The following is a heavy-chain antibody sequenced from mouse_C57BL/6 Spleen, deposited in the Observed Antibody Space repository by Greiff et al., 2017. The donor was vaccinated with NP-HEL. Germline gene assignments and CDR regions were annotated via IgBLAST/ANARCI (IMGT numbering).Heavy chain of an antibody. D-gene: IGHD1-1*01. J-gene: IGHJ2*01. CDR2: INPNNGGT. Sequence: EVQLQESGPELVKPGASVKMSCKASGYTFTDYNMHWVKQSHGKSLEWIGYINPNNGGTSYNQKFKGKATLTVNKSSSTAYMELRSLTSEDSAVYYCARELDYYGSSWDYWGQGTTLTVSS. CDR1: GYTFTDYN. CDR3: ARELDYYGSSWDY. V-gene: IGHV1-22*01.